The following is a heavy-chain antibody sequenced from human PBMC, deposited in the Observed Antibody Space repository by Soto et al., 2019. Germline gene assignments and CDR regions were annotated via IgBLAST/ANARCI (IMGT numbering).Heavy chain of an antibody. CDR1: GGSFNDYY. D-gene: IGHD2-2*01. Sequence: QVQLQQWGAGLLKPSETLSLTCAVYGGSFNDYYWNWIRQPPGKGLEWIGEINHGGSTNYNPSLKSRVTTSRDTSKNQFSLQLRSVTAADTAVYYCAREGRYCSSTSGYGWWFDPWGQGTLVTVSS. J-gene: IGHJ5*02. CDR2: INHGGST. V-gene: IGHV4-34*01. CDR3: AREGRYCSSTSGYGWWFDP.